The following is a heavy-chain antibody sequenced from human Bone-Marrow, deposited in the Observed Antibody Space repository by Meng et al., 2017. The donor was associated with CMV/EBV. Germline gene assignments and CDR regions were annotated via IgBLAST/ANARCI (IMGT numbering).Heavy chain of an antibody. CDR2: INWNGGST. J-gene: IGHJ5*02. D-gene: IGHD2-2*01. CDR1: GFTFDDYG. CDR3: ARAVPAAMNNWFDP. V-gene: IGHV3-20*04. Sequence: GGSLRLSCAASGFTFDDYGMSWVRQAPGKGLEWVSGINWNGGSTGYADSVKGRFTISRDNAKNSLYLQMNSLRAEDTALYYCARAVPAAMNNWFDPWGQGTLVTFSS.